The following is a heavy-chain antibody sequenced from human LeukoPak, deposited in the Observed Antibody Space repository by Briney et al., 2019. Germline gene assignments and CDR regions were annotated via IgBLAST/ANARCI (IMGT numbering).Heavy chain of an antibody. V-gene: IGHV3-23*01. CDR2: ISGSGGST. CDR1: GFTFSNAW. Sequence: GGSLRLSCAASGFTFSNAWMTWVRQAPGKGLEWVSVISGSGGSTYYADSVKGRFTISRDNSKNTLYLQMNSLRAEDTAVYYCAKSYYYDSSGYLIEYWGQGTLVTVSS. J-gene: IGHJ4*02. D-gene: IGHD3-22*01. CDR3: AKSYYYDSSGYLIEY.